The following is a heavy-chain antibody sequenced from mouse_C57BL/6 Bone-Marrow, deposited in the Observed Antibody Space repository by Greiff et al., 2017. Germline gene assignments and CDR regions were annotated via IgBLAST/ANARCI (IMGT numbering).Heavy chain of an antibody. CDR2: IYPGSGST. CDR3: ASFLITTVVAVLDFDY. V-gene: IGHV1-55*01. J-gene: IGHJ2*01. Sequence: QVQLQQPGAELVKPGASVKMSCKASGYTFTSYWITWVKQRPGQGLEWIGDIYPGSGSTNYNEKFKSKATLTVDTSSSTAYMQLSRLTSEDSAVYYCASFLITTVVAVLDFDYWGQGTTLTVSS. D-gene: IGHD1-1*01. CDR1: GYTFTSYW.